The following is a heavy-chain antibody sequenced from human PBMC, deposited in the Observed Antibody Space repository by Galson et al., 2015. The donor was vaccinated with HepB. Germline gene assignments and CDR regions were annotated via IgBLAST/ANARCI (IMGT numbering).Heavy chain of an antibody. CDR2: IFYGGTT. CDR3: ARQGAGYYHGSGTHHFNYHYAMDV. D-gene: IGHD3-10*01. Sequence: SETLSLTCSVSGVSISSNYYYWDWIRQPPGKGLEWIGNIFYGGTTNYNPSLKSRLTISVDMPKNEFSLKLRSVTAADTAVYYCARQGAGYYHGSGTHHFNYHYAMDVWGQGTTVTVSS. J-gene: IGHJ6*01. V-gene: IGHV4-39*01. CDR1: GVSISSNYYY.